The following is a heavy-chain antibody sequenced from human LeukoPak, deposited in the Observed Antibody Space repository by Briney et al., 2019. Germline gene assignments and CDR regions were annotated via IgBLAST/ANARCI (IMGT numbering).Heavy chain of an antibody. CDR1: GFTFSSYA. J-gene: IGHJ5*02. CDR2: ISGSGGST. CDR3: ARGGYYYDSSGYYDDANWFDP. Sequence: GGSLRLSCAASGFTFSSYAMSWVRQAPGKGLEWASAISGSGGSTYYADSVKGRFTISRDNSKNTLYLQMNSLRAEDTAVYYCARGGYYYDSSGYYDDANWFDPWGQGTLVTVSS. D-gene: IGHD3-22*01. V-gene: IGHV3-23*01.